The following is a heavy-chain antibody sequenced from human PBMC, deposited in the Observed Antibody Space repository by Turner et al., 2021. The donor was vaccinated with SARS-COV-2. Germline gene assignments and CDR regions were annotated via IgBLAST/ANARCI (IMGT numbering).Heavy chain of an antibody. CDR1: SFTSIRYG. D-gene: IGHD3-10*01. Sequence: QVQLLGSGGGVVQHGGSLSLSCAASSFTSIRYGMHWVRQSAGKGLEWVPVISYDVSNKYYADSVKGRFTISRDNSKNTLYLQMNSVRAEDTAVYYCAKDGAPFLLYFGEQTFYFDYWGQGTLVTVSS. V-gene: IGHV3-30*18. J-gene: IGHJ4*02. CDR3: AKDGAPFLLYFGEQTFYFDY. CDR2: ISYDVSNK.